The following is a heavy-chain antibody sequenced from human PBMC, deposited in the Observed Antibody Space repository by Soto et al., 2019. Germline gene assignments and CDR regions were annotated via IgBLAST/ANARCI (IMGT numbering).Heavy chain of an antibody. D-gene: IGHD3-16*01. V-gene: IGHV3-66*01. J-gene: IGHJ6*03. Sequence: GGSLRLSCAASGFIVSSTYMSWVRQAPGRGLEWVSVIYSGGSTYYADSVKGRFTISRDNSKNTLYLQMNSLRAEDTAVYYCATMGANYYYFMDLWGKGTTVTVSS. CDR1: GFIVSSTY. CDR3: ATMGANYYYFMDL. CDR2: IYSGGST.